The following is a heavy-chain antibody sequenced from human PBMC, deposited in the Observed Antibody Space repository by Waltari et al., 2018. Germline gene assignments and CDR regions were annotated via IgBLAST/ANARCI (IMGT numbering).Heavy chain of an antibody. J-gene: IGHJ3*02. V-gene: IGHV4-59*01. CDR3: ATSWIWSVGVSDTGPDAVDI. Sequence: QVQLQESGPGLVKPSETLSITCTASGGSFSSSFLTLLRQPSGKGLEWIAYVYSSGNGNHNPSHMDRVTISLVTARNQVSLKLRSVTAADTAVYYCATSWIWSVGVSDTGPDAVDIWGQGTMVTVSS. D-gene: IGHD3-3*01. CDR2: VYSSGNG. CDR1: GGSFSSSF.